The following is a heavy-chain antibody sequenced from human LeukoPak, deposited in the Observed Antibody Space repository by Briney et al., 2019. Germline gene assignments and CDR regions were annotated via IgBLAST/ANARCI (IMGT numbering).Heavy chain of an antibody. CDR3: ASYKGWTKILPPHDAFDI. CDR1: GFTFISYG. Sequence: GGSLRLSCAASGFTFISYGMHWVRRAPGKGLEWVANIKQDGSEKYYVDSVKGRFTISRDNAKNSLYLQMNSLRAEDTAVYYCASYKGWTKILPPHDAFDIWGQGTMVTVPS. J-gene: IGHJ3*02. V-gene: IGHV3-7*01. CDR2: IKQDGSEK. D-gene: IGHD1-14*01.